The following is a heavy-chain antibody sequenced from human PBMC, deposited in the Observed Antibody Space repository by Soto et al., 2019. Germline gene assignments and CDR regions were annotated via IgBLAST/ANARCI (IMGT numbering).Heavy chain of an antibody. CDR3: ARDQPGYSYGYGLGY. V-gene: IGHV3-21*01. D-gene: IGHD5-18*01. CDR1: GFTFSSYS. Sequence: EVPLVESGGGLVKPGGSLRLSCAASGFTFSSYSMNWVRQAPGKGLEWVSSISSSSSYIYYADSVKGRFTISRDNAKNSLYLPMNSLRAEDTAVYYCARDQPGYSYGYGLGYWGQGTLVTVSS. J-gene: IGHJ4*02. CDR2: ISSSSSYI.